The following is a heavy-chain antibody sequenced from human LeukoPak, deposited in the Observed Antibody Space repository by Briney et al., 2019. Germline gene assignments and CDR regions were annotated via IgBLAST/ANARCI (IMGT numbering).Heavy chain of an antibody. CDR1: GYTFSSYA. CDR3: ASREAFHCSGGSCEQGDY. D-gene: IGHD2-15*01. CDR2: IIPILGIA. J-gene: IGHJ4*02. V-gene: IGHV1-69*04. Sequence: SVKVSCRASGYTFSSYAISWVRQAPGQGLEWMGRIIPILGIANYAQKFQGRVTITADKSTSTAYMELSSLRSEDTAVYYCASREAFHCSGGSCEQGDYWGQGTLVTVSS.